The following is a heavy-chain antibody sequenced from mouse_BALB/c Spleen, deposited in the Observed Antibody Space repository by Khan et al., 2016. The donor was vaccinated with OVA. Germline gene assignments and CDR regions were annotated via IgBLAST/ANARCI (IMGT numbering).Heavy chain of an antibody. D-gene: IGHD2-3*01. V-gene: IGHV5-12*02. CDR1: GFTFSDYY. J-gene: IGHJ3*01. CDR2: LSNRGTTT. CDR3: ASEGDDGGLAY. Sequence: EVELVESGGGLVQPGGSLKLSCATSGFTFSDYYMYWVRQTPEKRLEWVAYLSNRGTTTYYPDTVRGRFTISRDNAQKTLSLQMSRLESEDTAMYYCASEGDDGGLAYWGQGTLVTVSA.